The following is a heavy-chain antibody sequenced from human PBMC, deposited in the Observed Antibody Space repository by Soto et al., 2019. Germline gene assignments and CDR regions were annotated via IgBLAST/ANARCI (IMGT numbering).Heavy chain of an antibody. V-gene: IGHV4-4*02. J-gene: IGHJ4*02. CDR3: ARFPSGTSYFDY. CDR2: IYHSGST. D-gene: IGHD3-10*01. Sequence: QVQLQESGPGLVKPSGTLSLTCTVSRGSLSTSNWWRWVRQPPGKGLEWIGEIYHSGSTTYNPSLKSRVTISVDKSKNQFSLMLTSVTAADTAVYYCARFPSGTSYFDYWGQGTLVTVSS. CDR1: RGSLSTSNW.